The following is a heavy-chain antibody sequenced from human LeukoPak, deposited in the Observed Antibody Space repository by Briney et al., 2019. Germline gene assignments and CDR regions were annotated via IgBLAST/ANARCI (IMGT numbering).Heavy chain of an antibody. CDR1: GLTFSTYW. Sequence: GGSLRLSCAASGLTFSTYWMSRVRQAPGKGLELVANIKQDGSEKYYVDSVKGRFTISRDNAKNSLYLQVNSLRAEDTAVYYCARNQRRLDYWGQGTLVTVSS. V-gene: IGHV3-7*01. CDR2: IKQDGSEK. J-gene: IGHJ4*02. CDR3: ARNQRRLDY. D-gene: IGHD1-14*01.